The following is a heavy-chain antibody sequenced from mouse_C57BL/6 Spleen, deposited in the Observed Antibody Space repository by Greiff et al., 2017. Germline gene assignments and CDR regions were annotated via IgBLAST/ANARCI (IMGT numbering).Heavy chain of an antibody. V-gene: IGHV5-4*01. J-gene: IGHJ1*03. Sequence: EVKLMESGGGLVKPGGSLKLSCAASGFTFSSYAMSWVRQTPEKRLEWVATISDGGSYTYYPDNVKGRFTISRDNAKNNLYLQMSHLKSEDTAMYYCARDGTTVVAEYFDVWGTGTTVTVSS. D-gene: IGHD1-1*01. CDR2: ISDGGSYT. CDR3: ARDGTTVVAEYFDV. CDR1: GFTFSSYA.